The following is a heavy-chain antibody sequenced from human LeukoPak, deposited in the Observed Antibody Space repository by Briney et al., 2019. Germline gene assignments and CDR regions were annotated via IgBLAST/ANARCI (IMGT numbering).Heavy chain of an antibody. CDR3: ARVLARYGNLDY. Sequence: ASVKVSCKASGYTFTDYYIHWVRQAPGQGLXWMGWINPNSGGTNYTQKFQGRVTMTRDTSISTAYLELNRLTSDDTAVYYCARVLARYGNLDYWGQGILVTVSS. D-gene: IGHD1-14*01. V-gene: IGHV1-2*02. J-gene: IGHJ4*02. CDR1: GYTFTDYY. CDR2: INPNSGGT.